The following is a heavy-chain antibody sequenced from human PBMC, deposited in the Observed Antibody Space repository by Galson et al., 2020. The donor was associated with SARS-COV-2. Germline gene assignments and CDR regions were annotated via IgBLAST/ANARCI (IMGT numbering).Heavy chain of an antibody. CDR2: VIPMLSLA. CDR3: ARAKGDYYDSSGYYTLDYAFNI. CDR1: GGPFNNYT. J-gene: IGHJ3*02. Sequence: SVKVSCKASGGPFNNYTISWVRQAPGQGLEWMGRVIPMLSLANYAPKYQARVTITADKSTSTAYMELSSLRSEDTAVYYCARAKGDYYDSSGYYTLDYAFNIWGQGTMVTVSS. D-gene: IGHD3-22*01. V-gene: IGHV1-69*02.